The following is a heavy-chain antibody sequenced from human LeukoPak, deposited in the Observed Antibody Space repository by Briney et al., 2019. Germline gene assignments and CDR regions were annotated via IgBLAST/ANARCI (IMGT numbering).Heavy chain of an antibody. CDR1: GYTFTGYY. J-gene: IGHJ4*02. V-gene: IGHV1-2*02. CDR3: ARGITTGAPY. Sequence: ASVKVSCKASGYTFTGYYMHWVRQAPGQGLEWMGWINPNSASTNYAHNFQGRVTMTRDTSTNTAYMDLSSLRSDDTAVYYCARGITTGAPYWGQGTLVTVSS. D-gene: IGHD1-1*01. CDR2: INPNSAST.